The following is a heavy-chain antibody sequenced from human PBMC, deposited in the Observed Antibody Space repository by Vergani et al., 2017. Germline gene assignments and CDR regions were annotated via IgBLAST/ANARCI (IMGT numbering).Heavy chain of an antibody. CDR1: GGSISSYY. D-gene: IGHD6-19*01. CDR2: IYHSGST. Sequence: QVQLQESGPGLVKPSETLSLTCTVSGGSISSYYWSWIRQPPGKGLEWIGYIYHSGSTNYNPSLKSRVTISVDTSKNQFSLKLSSVTAADTAVYYCARGRGYSSGWYVYWGQGTLVTVSS. V-gene: IGHV4-59*01. CDR3: ARGRGYSSGWYVY. J-gene: IGHJ4*02.